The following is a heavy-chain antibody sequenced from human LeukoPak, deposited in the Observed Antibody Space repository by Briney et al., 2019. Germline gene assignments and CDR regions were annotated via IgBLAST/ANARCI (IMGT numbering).Heavy chain of an antibody. CDR1: GFTFSSYA. CDR3: AKDIIGAMVRGVTPDFDY. Sequence: GGSLRLSCAASGFTFSSYAMSWVRQAPGKGLEWVSAISGSGGSTYYADSVKGRFTISRDNSKNTLYLQMNSLRAEDTAVYYCAKDIIGAMVRGVTPDFDYWGQGTLVTVS. J-gene: IGHJ4*02. D-gene: IGHD3-10*01. CDR2: ISGSGGST. V-gene: IGHV3-23*01.